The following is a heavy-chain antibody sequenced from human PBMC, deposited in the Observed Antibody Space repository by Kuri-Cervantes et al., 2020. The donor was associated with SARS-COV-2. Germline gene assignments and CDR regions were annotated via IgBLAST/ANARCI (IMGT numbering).Heavy chain of an antibody. J-gene: IGHJ6*04. CDR2: VNRGGST. CDR3: ARPGGFLDV. Sequence: SETLSLTCSVHGGSFSENYWSWIRQPPGKGLEWIGEVNRGGSTKYNPSLKSRVTISVDTSKNQFSLKLSSVTAADTAVYFCARPGGFLDVWGKGTTVTVSS. V-gene: IGHV4-34*01. D-gene: IGHD4-23*01. CDR1: GGSFSENY.